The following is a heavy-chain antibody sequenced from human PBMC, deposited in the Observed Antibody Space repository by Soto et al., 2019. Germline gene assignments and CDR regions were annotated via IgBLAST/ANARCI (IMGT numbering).Heavy chain of an antibody. V-gene: IGHV4-61*01. CDR3: ARDDDWFDP. CDR1: GGSVSSGSYY. CDR2: IYYSGST. Sequence: QVQLQESGPGLVKPSETLSLTCTVSGGSVSSGSYYWIWIRQPPGKGLEWIGYIYYSGSTNYTPSLKRRVTISVDTSKNQFALKLSSLNAADTAVYYCARDDDWFDPWGQGTLVTVSS. J-gene: IGHJ5*02.